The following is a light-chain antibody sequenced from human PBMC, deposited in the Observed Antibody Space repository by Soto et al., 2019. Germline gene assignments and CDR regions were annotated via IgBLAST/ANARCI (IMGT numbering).Light chain of an antibody. CDR1: SNDVGGYNY. CDR2: EVT. V-gene: IGLV2-14*01. J-gene: IGLJ2*01. Sequence: QSALTQPASVSGSPGQSITISCTGTSNDVGGYNYVAWYRQYPGKAPELMIYEVTSRPSGISNRFSGSKSGNTASLTISGLRAVDEADYYCSSYRNDYSLVFGGGTKLTVL. CDR3: SSYRNDYSLV.